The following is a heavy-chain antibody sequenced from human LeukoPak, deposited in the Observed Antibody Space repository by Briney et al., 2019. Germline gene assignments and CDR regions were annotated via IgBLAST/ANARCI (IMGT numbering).Heavy chain of an antibody. CDR3: ARSEGGYDFDY. D-gene: IGHD5-12*01. V-gene: IGHV4-30-4*01. J-gene: IGHJ4*02. CDR2: ISYNGSD. CDR1: GDSISSGDYY. Sequence: PSETLSLTCAVSGDSISSGDYYWSWLRQPPRKGLEWIGYISYNGSDYYNPSLKSRLTISIDTSKHQFSLKLRSVTAADTAIYYCARSEGGYDFDYWGQGTLVTASS.